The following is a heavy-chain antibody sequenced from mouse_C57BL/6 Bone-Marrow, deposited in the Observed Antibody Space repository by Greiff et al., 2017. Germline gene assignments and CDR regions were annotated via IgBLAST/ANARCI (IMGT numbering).Heavy chain of an antibody. V-gene: IGHV6-6*01. CDR2: IRHKANNHAT. J-gene: IGHJ2*01. CDR3: SNYGEN. CDR1: GFTFSDAW. Sequence: EVKVEESGGGLVQPGGSMKLSCAASGFTFSDAWMDWVRQSPEKGLEWVAEIRHKANNHATYYAESVKGRFTISRDDSKSSVYLQMNSLRAEDTGIYYCSNYGENWGQGTTLTVSS. D-gene: IGHD2-1*01.